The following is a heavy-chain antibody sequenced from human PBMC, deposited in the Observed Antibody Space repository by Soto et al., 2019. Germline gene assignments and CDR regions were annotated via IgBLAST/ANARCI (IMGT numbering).Heavy chain of an antibody. CDR3: ARQIYDSDTGPNFQYYFDS. J-gene: IGHJ4*02. Sequence: GESVKISFKGSGYSFAGYWITWVRQKPGKGLEWMGRIDPSDSQTYYSPSFRGHVTISVTKSITTVFLQWSSLRASDTAMYYCARQIYDSDTGPNFQYYFDSWGQGTPVTVSS. CDR2: IDPSDSQT. D-gene: IGHD3-22*01. CDR1: GYSFAGYW. V-gene: IGHV5-10-1*01.